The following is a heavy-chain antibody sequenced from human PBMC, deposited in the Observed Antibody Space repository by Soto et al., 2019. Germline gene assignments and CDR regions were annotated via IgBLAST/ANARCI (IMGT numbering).Heavy chain of an antibody. J-gene: IGHJ4*02. CDR2: IDPSDSYT. Sequence: GESLKISCKGSGYSFISYWISWVRQMPGKGLEWMGRIDPSDSYTNYSPSFQGHVTISADKSISTAYLQWSSLKASDTAMYYCARLPWYDSSGPSGVDYWGQGTLVTASS. V-gene: IGHV5-10-1*01. CDR3: ARLPWYDSSGPSGVDY. CDR1: GYSFISYW. D-gene: IGHD3-22*01.